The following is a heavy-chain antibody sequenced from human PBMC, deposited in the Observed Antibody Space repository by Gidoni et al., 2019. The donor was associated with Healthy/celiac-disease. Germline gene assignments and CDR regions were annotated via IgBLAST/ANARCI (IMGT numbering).Heavy chain of an antibody. CDR2: IKSKTDGGTT. D-gene: IGHD3-10*01. CDR3: TTNYGSGSYYSNLV. J-gene: IGHJ4*02. CDR1: GFTFRNAW. V-gene: IGHV3-15*01. Sequence: EVQLVESGGCLVKPGGSLRLSCSASGFTFRNAWMSWVRQAPGKGLELVGRIKSKTDGGTTDYAAPVKGRFTISRDDSKNTLNLQMNSLKTEDTAVYYCTTNYGSGSYYSNLVWGQGTLVTVSS.